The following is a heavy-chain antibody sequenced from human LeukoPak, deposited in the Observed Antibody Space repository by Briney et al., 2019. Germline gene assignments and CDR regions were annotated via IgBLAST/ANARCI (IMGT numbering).Heavy chain of an antibody. CDR2: MNPNSGNT. CDR1: GYTFTNYD. D-gene: IGHD1-26*01. Sequence: GASVKVSCKASGYTFTNYDINWVRQATGQGLEWMGWMNPNSGNTGYAQEFQGRVTMTRNTSISTAYMELSSLISEDTALYYCARDIAGATKGGWFDTWGQGTPVTVSS. V-gene: IGHV1-8*01. CDR3: ARDIAGATKGGWFDT. J-gene: IGHJ5*02.